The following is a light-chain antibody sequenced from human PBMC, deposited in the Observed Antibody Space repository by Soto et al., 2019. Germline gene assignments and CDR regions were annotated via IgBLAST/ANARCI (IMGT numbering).Light chain of an antibody. CDR3: SAWDDSLSGVV. V-gene: IGLV1-47*02. Sequence: QSVLTQPHSASGTPGQRVTLSCSGSSSNIGFNAVNWYQQLPGTAPKLVMHGNSQRPSGVPDRFSGSNSGTSASLAISGLRTEDEAQYYCSAWDDSLSGVVFGGGTKLTVL. J-gene: IGLJ3*02. CDR2: GNS. CDR1: SSNIGFNA.